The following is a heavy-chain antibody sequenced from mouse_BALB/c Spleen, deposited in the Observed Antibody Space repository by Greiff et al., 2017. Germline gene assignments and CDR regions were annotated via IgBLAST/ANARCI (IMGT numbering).Heavy chain of an antibody. V-gene: IGHV1-26*01. Sequence: EVQLQQSGPELVKPGASVKISCKASGYSFTGYYMHWVKQSHVKSLEWIGRINPYNGATSYNQNFKDKASLTVDKSSSTAYMELHSLTSEDSAVYYCARPFITTVVANWYFDVWGAGTTVTVSS. CDR3: ARPFITTVVANWYFDV. D-gene: IGHD1-1*01. CDR2: INPYNGAT. CDR1: GYSFTGYY. J-gene: IGHJ1*01.